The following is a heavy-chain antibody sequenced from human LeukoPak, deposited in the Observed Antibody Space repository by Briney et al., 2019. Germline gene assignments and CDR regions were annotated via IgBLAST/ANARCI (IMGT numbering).Heavy chain of an antibody. D-gene: IGHD1-1*01. Sequence: SETLSLTCTVSGYSISSGYYWGWIRQPPGKGLEWIGSIYHSGSTNYNPSLKSRVTISVDTSKNQFSLKLSSVTAADTAVYYCARQLARGFFDIWGQGTMVTVSS. CDR2: IYHSGST. V-gene: IGHV4-38-2*02. J-gene: IGHJ3*02. CDR1: GYSISSGYY. CDR3: ARQLARGFFDI.